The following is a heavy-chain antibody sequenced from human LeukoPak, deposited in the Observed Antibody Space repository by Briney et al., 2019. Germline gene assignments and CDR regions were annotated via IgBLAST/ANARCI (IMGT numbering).Heavy chain of an antibody. V-gene: IGHV4-4*07. D-gene: IGHD1-1*01. CDR1: GGSISSYY. CDR3: ARHPSGYPAQPPDY. J-gene: IGHJ4*02. Sequence: SETLSLTCTVSGGSISSYYWSWIRQPAGKGLEWIGRIYTGGSTSYNPSLKSRVTMSVDTSKNQFSLKLSSVTAADTAVYYCARHPSGYPAQPPDYWGQGTLVTVSS. CDR2: IYTGGST.